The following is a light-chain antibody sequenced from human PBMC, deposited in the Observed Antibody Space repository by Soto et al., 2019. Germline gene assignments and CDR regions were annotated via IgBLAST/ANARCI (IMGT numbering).Light chain of an antibody. J-gene: IGLJ1*01. Sequence: LTQPASVSGSPGQSITISCTGTSGDVGVYKFVSWYQQHPGKAPKLIIYEVSNRPSGVSSRFSGSMSGNTASLTISGLQAEDEADYYCGSYTGTIYVFGTGTKGTVL. CDR2: EVS. V-gene: IGLV2-14*01. CDR3: GSYTGTIYV. CDR1: SGDVGVYKF.